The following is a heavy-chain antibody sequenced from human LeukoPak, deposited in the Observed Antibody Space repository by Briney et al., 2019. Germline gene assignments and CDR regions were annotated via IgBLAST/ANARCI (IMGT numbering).Heavy chain of an antibody. CDR2: INPSGGST. V-gene: IGHV1-46*01. D-gene: IGHD3-9*01. J-gene: IGHJ6*02. CDR3: ARMPVYYYSGRPKYGGMDV. Sequence: GASVKVSCKASGYTFTSYFMHWVRQAPGQGLEWMGIINPSGGSTSYAQKFQGRVTMTRDTSTSTVYMELSSLRSEDTAVYYCARMPVYYYSGRPKYGGMDVWGQGTTVTVSS. CDR1: GYTFTSYF.